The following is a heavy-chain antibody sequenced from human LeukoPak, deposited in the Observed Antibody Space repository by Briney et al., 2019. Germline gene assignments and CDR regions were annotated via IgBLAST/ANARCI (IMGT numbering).Heavy chain of an antibody. Sequence: GGSLRLSCAVSGFTFSSYAMNWVRQPPGKGLEWVSVISGSGNSTYYADSVKGRFTISRDNSKNTLYLQMNSLRDADTAVYYCAKGDYSSSRGHFDYWGQGTLVTVSS. V-gene: IGHV3-23*01. CDR1: GFTFSSYA. J-gene: IGHJ4*02. CDR2: ISGSGNST. CDR3: AKGDYSSSRGHFDY. D-gene: IGHD6-6*01.